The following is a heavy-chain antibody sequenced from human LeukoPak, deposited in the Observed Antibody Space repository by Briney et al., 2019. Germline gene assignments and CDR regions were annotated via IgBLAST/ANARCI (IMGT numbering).Heavy chain of an antibody. Sequence: SETLSLTCTVSGGSISSSGFFWGWIRQPPGKGLEWIGSSSYSGSTYYNPSLKGRVTISVDTSNNQFSLRLSSVTAADTAVYYCARVGYGDPYYFDYWGQGTLVTVSS. CDR3: ARVGYGDPYYFDY. J-gene: IGHJ4*02. V-gene: IGHV4-39*07. CDR2: SSYSGST. D-gene: IGHD4-17*01. CDR1: GGSISSSGFF.